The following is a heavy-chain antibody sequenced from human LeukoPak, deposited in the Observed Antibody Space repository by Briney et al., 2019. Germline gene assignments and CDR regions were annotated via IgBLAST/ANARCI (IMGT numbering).Heavy chain of an antibody. V-gene: IGHV3-30*18. J-gene: IGHJ4*02. D-gene: IGHD3-10*01. CDR3: AKDMAVTMVRGVIIGVFDY. CDR1: GFTFSSYG. CDR2: ISYDGSNK. Sequence: GGSLRLSCAASGFTFSSYGMHWVRQAPGKGLEWVAVISYDGSNKYYADSVKGRFTISRDNSKNTLYLQMNSLRAEDTAVYYCAKDMAVTMVRGVIIGVFDYWGQGTLVTVSS.